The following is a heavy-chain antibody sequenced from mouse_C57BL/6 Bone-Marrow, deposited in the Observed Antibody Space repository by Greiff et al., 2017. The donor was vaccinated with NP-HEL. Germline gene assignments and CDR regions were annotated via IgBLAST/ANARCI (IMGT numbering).Heavy chain of an antibody. Sequence: EVKLQESGPGLVKPSQSLSLTCSVTGYSITSGYYWNWIRQFPGNKLEWMGYISYDGSNNYNPSLKNRISITRDTSKNQFFLKLNSVTTEDTATYYCASPLKYFDVWGTGTTVTVSS. V-gene: IGHV3-6*01. CDR2: ISYDGSN. J-gene: IGHJ1*03. D-gene: IGHD1-2*01. CDR1: GYSITSGYY. CDR3: ASPLKYFDV.